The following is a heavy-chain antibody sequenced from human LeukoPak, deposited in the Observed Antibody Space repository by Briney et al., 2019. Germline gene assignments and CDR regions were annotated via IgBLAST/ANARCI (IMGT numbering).Heavy chain of an antibody. V-gene: IGHV3-23*01. CDR3: ASKRGYYPYDAFDI. J-gene: IGHJ3*02. D-gene: IGHD3-22*01. CDR2: ISGSGGST. CDR1: GFTFSSYA. Sequence: QTGGSLRLSCAASGFTFSSYAMSWVRQAPGKGLEWVSAISGSGGSTYYADSVKGRLTISRDNSKNTLYLQMNSLRAEDTAVYYCASKRGYYPYDAFDIWGQGTMVTVSS.